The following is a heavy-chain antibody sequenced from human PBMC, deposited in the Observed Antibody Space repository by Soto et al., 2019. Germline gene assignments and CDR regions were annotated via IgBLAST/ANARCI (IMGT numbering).Heavy chain of an antibody. D-gene: IGHD2-2*01. CDR2: MNPHSGHT. Sequence: QVQLVQSGAEVKKPGASVKVSCKASGYTFTSHDINWMRQATGQGLEWMGWMNPHSGHTNYAQKFQCRVTMTRDTSISTAYMELPSLRSEDTALYYCASDMRTTWGQGTLVTVSS. V-gene: IGHV1-8*01. J-gene: IGHJ5*02. CDR3: ASDMRTT. CDR1: GYTFTSHD.